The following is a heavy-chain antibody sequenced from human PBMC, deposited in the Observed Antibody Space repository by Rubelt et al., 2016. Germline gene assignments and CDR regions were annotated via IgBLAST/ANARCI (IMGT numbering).Heavy chain of an antibody. Sequence: QVQLVQSGAEVKKPGSSVKVSCKASGGTFSSYAISWVRQAPGQGLEWMGRFIPILGIGNYAQKFQGRVTITADKSTSTAYMGLSSLRAEETAVYYCVYLSLLGYWGQGTLVTVSS. D-gene: IGHD2/OR15-2a*01. J-gene: IGHJ4*02. CDR1: GGTFSSYA. CDR2: FIPILGIG. V-gene: IGHV1-69*04. CDR3: VYLSLLGY.